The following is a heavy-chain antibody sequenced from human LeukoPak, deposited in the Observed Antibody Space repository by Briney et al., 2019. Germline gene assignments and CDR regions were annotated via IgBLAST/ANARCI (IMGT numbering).Heavy chain of an antibody. V-gene: IGHV3-53*01. CDR1: GFTVSSNY. CDR3: ARFSGGDRFDY. J-gene: IGHJ4*02. CDR2: IYSGGST. Sequence: PGGSPRLSCAASGFTVSSNYMSWVRQAPGKGLEWVSVIYSGGSTYYADSVKGRFTISRDNSKNTLYLQMNSLRAEDTAVYYCARFSGGDRFDYWGQGTLVTVSS. D-gene: IGHD2-21*02.